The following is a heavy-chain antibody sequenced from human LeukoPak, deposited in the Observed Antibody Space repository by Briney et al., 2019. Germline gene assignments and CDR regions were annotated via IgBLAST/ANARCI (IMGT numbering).Heavy chain of an antibody. Sequence: PGRSLRLSCAASGFTFNYYGIHWVRQAPGKGLEWVSAISDGDGSTYYADSVRGRFTISRDNSKNTLYLQMISLRADDTAVYYCAKRSDYGGNWNYLDYWGQGTLVTVSS. V-gene: IGHV3-23*01. CDR1: GFTFNYYG. CDR2: ISDGDGST. D-gene: IGHD4-23*01. J-gene: IGHJ4*02. CDR3: AKRSDYGGNWNYLDY.